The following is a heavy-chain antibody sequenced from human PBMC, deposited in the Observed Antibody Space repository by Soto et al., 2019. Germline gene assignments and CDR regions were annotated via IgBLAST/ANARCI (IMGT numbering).Heavy chain of an antibody. CDR3: AKDLAYCSSTSCYAHFVSRYYYYGMDV. Sequence: PGGSLRLSCAASGFTFSSYAMSWVRQAPGKGLEWVSSISGSGGSTYYADSVKGRFIISRDNSKDTLYLQMNSLRAEDTAVYYCAKDLAYCSSTSCYAHFVSRYYYYGMDVWGQGTTVTVSS. CDR2: ISGSGGST. D-gene: IGHD2-2*01. V-gene: IGHV3-23*01. J-gene: IGHJ6*02. CDR1: GFTFSSYA.